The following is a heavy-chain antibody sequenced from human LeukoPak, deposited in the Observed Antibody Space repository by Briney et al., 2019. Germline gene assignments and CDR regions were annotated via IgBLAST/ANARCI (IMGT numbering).Heavy chain of an antibody. CDR1: GYTFTSYD. V-gene: IGHV1-8*01. D-gene: IGHD1-26*01. CDR2: MNPNSGNT. CDR3: ARVGEPYSYYYYMDV. Sequence: ASVKVSCKASGYTFTSYDINWVRQATGQGLEWMGWMNPNSGNTGYAQKFQGRVTMTRNTSISTAYMELSSLRSEDTAVYYCARVGEPYSYYYYMDVWAKGTTVTISS. J-gene: IGHJ6*03.